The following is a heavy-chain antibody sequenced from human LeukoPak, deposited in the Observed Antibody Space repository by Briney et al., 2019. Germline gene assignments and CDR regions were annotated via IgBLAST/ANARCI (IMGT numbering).Heavy chain of an antibody. D-gene: IGHD3-22*01. CDR1: GFTFSSYS. V-gene: IGHV3-21*01. CDR2: ISSSSSYI. CDR3: ARDPGGDYYDSSGYYYWGFYYYYGMDV. J-gene: IGHJ6*02. Sequence: GGSLRLSCAASGFTFSSYSMNWVRQAPGKGLEWVSSISSSSSYIYYADSVKGRFTISRDNAKNSLYLQMNSLRAEDTAVYYCARDPGGDYYDSSGYYYWGFYYYYGMDVWGQGTTVTVSS.